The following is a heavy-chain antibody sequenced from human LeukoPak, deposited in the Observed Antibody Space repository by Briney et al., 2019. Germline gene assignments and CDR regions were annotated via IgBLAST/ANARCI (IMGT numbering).Heavy chain of an antibody. Sequence: GGSLRLSCAASGFIFSNYWMGWVRQGPGKGLEWVANIKQDGGERYYVDSVKHRFTISRDNTKNLLYLEMNSLRAEDTAMYFCVRDVGAVRGEVYFDYWGQGTLVTVSS. CDR1: GFIFSNYW. CDR2: IKQDGGER. J-gene: IGHJ4*02. V-gene: IGHV3-7*01. D-gene: IGHD3-10*01. CDR3: VRDVGAVRGEVYFDY.